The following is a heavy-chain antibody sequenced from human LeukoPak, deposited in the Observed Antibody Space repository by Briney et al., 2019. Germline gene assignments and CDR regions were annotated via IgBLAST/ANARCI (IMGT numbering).Heavy chain of an antibody. CDR2: IYTSGST. V-gene: IGHV4-4*07. CDR3: ARGALAYCGGVCHDAFDI. J-gene: IGHJ3*02. Sequence: SETLSPTCTVSGGSISSYYWSWIRQPAGKGLEWIGRIYTSGSTNYNPSLKSRVTMSVDTSKNQFSLKLSSVTAADTAVYYCARGALAYCGGVCHDAFDIWGQGTMVTVSS. CDR1: GGSISSYY. D-gene: IGHD2-21*01.